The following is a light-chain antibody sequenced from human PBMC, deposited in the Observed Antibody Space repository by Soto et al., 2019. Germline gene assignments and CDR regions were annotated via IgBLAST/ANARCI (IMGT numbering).Light chain of an antibody. CDR2: DVD. CDR1: SSDIGGYNH. Sequence: QSALTQPTSVSGSPGQSITISCTGVSSDIGGYNHVSWYQQHPGKVPRLIIYDVDNRPLGVSNRFSGSQSGNTASLTISGLQAEDEAGYYCCAYTARTTLSWVFGGGTKLTVL. J-gene: IGLJ3*02. CDR3: CAYTARTTLSWV. V-gene: IGLV2-14*03.